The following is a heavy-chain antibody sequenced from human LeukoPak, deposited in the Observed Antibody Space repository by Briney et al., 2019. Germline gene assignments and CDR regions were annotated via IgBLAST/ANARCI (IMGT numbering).Heavy chain of an antibody. Sequence: GGSLRLSCAASGVIVSSNYLNWVRQAPGKGLEWVSIIYAGGYTNYADSVKGRFTISRDNSKNTLYLQMNSLGADDTAVYYCARGHRSGFSWGQGTLVTVSS. CDR1: GVIVSSNY. J-gene: IGHJ5*02. V-gene: IGHV3-53*01. CDR3: ARGHRSGFS. D-gene: IGHD3-22*01. CDR2: IYAGGYT.